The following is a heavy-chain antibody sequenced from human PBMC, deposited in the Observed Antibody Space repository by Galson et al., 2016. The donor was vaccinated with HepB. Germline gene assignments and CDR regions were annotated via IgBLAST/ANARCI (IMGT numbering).Heavy chain of an antibody. D-gene: IGHD1-1*01. V-gene: IGHV3-21*01. CDR1: GFDFSADD. CDR3: ARDKTQTGFLDH. CDR2: ISKNGDSI. Sequence: SLRLSCAASGFDFSADDMDWVRLAPGGGLEWLSFISKNGDSIYYADSVRGRFTISRDNARNSLFLEMTTRSADDTAVYFCARDKTQTGFLDHWGRGTLVTVSS. J-gene: IGHJ4*02.